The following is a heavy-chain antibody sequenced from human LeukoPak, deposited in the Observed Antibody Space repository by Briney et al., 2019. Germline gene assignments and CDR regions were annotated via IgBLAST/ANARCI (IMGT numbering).Heavy chain of an antibody. J-gene: IGHJ4*02. CDR1: GFTFSDYY. Sequence: GGSLRLSCAASGFTFSDYYMSWVRQAPGKGLEWVSYISGSSGHTKYADSVKGRFTISRDNAKNSLYLQMNSLRAEDTAVYYCARNTPHTMVRGVPSNFYDYWGQGTLVTVSS. D-gene: IGHD3-10*01. CDR3: ARNTPHTMVRGVPSNFYDY. V-gene: IGHV3-11*03. CDR2: ISGSSGHT.